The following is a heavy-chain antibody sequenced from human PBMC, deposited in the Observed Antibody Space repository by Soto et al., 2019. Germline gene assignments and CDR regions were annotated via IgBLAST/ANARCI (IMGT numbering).Heavy chain of an antibody. CDR3: ARQRTTVVTQAYFDH. CDR1: GGSTTSSSYY. J-gene: IGHJ4*02. V-gene: IGHV4-39*01. Sequence: PSETLSLTCTVSGGSTTSSSYYWGWIRQPPGKGLEWIGGIYYSGRSYYNPSLKSRVTMSVDTSKNQFSLTLNSVTAADAAVYYCARQRTTVVTQAYFDHWGQGTLVTV. CDR2: IYYSGRS. D-gene: IGHD4-17*01.